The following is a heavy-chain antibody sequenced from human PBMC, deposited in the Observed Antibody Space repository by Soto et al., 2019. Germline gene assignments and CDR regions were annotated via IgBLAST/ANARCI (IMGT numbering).Heavy chain of an antibody. Sequence: GASVKVSCKASGISFINHYVHWVRQAPGQGPEWMGVINPAGSVTVYALKLQDRVTVTRDTSTSTVYMELNSLTSEDTAIYYCARDNSRTFPAAPGDKKSDSSXWWFDPWG. CDR3: ARDNSRTFPAAPGDKKSDSSXWWFDP. CDR1: GISFINHY. CDR2: INPAGSVT. J-gene: IGHJ5*02. V-gene: IGHV1-46*03. D-gene: IGHD6-13*01.